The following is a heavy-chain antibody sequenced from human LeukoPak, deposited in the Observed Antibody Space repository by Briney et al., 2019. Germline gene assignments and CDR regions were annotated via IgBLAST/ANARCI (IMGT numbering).Heavy chain of an antibody. V-gene: IGHV4-38-2*02. D-gene: IGHD6-19*01. Sequence: PSETLSLTCTVSGYSISSGYYWGWIRQPPGKWLEWIGSIYHSGSTYYNPSLKSRVTISVDTSKNQFSLRLSSVTAADTAVYYCARGRLARSPYFDYWGQGTLVTVSS. CDR1: GYSISSGYY. J-gene: IGHJ4*02. CDR3: ARGRLARSPYFDY. CDR2: IYHSGST.